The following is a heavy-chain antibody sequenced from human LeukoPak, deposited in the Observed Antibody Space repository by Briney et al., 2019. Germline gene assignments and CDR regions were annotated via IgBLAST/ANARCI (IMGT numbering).Heavy chain of an antibody. CDR3: AKDPGVPAASYNWFDP. V-gene: IGHV3-23*01. Sequence: GGSLRLSCAASGFTFSSYAMSWVRQAPGKGLEWASAISGSGGSTYYADSVKGRFTISRDNSKNTLYLQMNSLRAEDTAVYYCAKDPGVPAASYNWFDPWGQGTLVTVSS. D-gene: IGHD2-2*01. J-gene: IGHJ5*02. CDR2: ISGSGGST. CDR1: GFTFSSYA.